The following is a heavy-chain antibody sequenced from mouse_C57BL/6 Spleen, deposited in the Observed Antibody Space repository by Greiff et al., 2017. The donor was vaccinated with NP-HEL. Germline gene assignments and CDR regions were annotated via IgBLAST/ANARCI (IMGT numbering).Heavy chain of an antibody. V-gene: IGHV5-12*01. CDR1: GFTFSDYY. D-gene: IGHD2-1*01. J-gene: IGHJ3*01. CDR2: ISNGGGST. CDR3: ARGGIYYPFAY. Sequence: EVKLMESGGGLVQPGGSLKLSCAASGFTFSDYYMYWVRQTPEKRLEWVAYISNGGGSTYYPDTVKGRFTISRDNAKNTLYLQMSRLKSEDTAMYYCARGGIYYPFAYWGQGTLVTVSA.